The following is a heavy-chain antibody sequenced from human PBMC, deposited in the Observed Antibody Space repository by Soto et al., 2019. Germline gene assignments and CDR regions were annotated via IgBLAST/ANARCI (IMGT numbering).Heavy chain of an antibody. CDR3: AREGHTTVTTSGDYYGMDV. J-gene: IGHJ6*02. CDR2: IGTAGDT. CDR1: GFTFSSYD. D-gene: IGHD4-4*01. Sequence: GGSLRLSCAASGFTFSSYDMHWVRQATGKGLEWVSAIGTAGDTYYPGSVKGRFTISRENAKNSLYLQMNSLRAEDTAVYYCAREGHTTVTTSGDYYGMDVWGQGTTVTVSS. V-gene: IGHV3-13*01.